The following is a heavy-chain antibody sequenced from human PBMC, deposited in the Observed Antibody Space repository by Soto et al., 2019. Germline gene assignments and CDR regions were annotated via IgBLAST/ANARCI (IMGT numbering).Heavy chain of an antibody. J-gene: IGHJ4*02. D-gene: IGHD3-22*01. CDR1: GFTFSNGW. CDR2: IKSKTDGGTT. Sequence: GGSLRLSCAASGFTFSNGWMNWVRQAPGKGLEWVGRIKSKTDGGTTDYAAPVKGRFTISRDDSKNTLYLQMNSLKTEDTAVYYCTTEYYYDSSGYSFDYWGQGTLVTVSS. CDR3: TTEYYYDSSGYSFDY. V-gene: IGHV3-15*07.